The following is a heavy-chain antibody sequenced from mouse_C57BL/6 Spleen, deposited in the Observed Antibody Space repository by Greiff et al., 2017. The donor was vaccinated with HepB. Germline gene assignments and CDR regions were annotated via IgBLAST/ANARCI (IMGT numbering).Heavy chain of an antibody. V-gene: IGHV5-17*01. J-gene: IGHJ3*01. Sequence: EVMLVESGGGLVKPGGSLKLSCAASGFTFSDYGMHWVRQAPEKGLEWVAYISSGSSTIYYADTVKGRFTISRDNAKNTLFLQMTSLRSEDTAMYYCASSYGSSSLAYWGQGTLVTVSA. CDR1: GFTFSDYG. CDR2: ISSGSSTI. CDR3: ASSYGSSSLAY. D-gene: IGHD1-1*01.